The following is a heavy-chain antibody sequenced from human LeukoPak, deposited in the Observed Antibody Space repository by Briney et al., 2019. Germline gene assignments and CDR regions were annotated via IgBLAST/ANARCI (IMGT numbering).Heavy chain of an antibody. CDR1: GGSFSGYY. CDR3: ARMDYSSGWYGNWFDP. CDR2: INHSGST. D-gene: IGHD6-19*01. J-gene: IGHJ5*02. Sequence: SETLSLTCAVYGGSFSGYYWSWIRQPPGKGLEWIGEINHSGSTNYNPSLKSRVTISVDTSKNQFSLKLSSVTAADTAVYYCARMDYSSGWYGNWFDPWGQGTLVTVSS. V-gene: IGHV4-34*01.